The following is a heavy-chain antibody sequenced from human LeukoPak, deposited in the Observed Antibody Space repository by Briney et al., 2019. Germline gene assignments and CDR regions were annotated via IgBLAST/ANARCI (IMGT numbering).Heavy chain of an antibody. CDR2: ISSSGSTI. CDR3: AREQINSDYYDSIGSPDY. V-gene: IGHV3-48*03. D-gene: IGHD3-22*01. J-gene: IGHJ4*02. Sequence: GGSLRLSCEASGFIFSNYDMHWVRQAPGKGLEWVSYISSSGSTIYYADSVKGRFTISRDNAKNSLSLQMNSLGAEDTGVYYCAREQINSDYYDSIGSPDYWGQGTLVTVSS. CDR1: GFIFSNYD.